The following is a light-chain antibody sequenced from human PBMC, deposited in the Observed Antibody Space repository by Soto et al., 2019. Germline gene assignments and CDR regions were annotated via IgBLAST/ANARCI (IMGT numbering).Light chain of an antibody. J-gene: IGKJ2*01. CDR2: TAS. CDR3: QQSYSTPYT. CDR1: QSISTY. Sequence: DIQMTQSPSSLSASVGDRVTITCRASQSISTYLNWYQQKPGIAPKVLIYTASSLQSGVPSRFSGGGSGTDFTLTISSLQPVDFATYYCQQSYSTPYTFGQGSKLEI. V-gene: IGKV1-39*01.